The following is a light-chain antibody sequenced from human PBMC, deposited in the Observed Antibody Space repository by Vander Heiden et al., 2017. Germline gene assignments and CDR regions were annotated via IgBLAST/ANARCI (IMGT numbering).Light chain of an antibody. V-gene: IGKV3-11*01. CDR1: QSVSSY. Sequence: EIVLTQSPATLSLSPGERATLSCRASQSVSSYLAWYQQKPGQAPRLLIYDASNRATGIKARFSGSGDGTDFTLTISSREPEDFEVYYCQQRSNGPLAVTFGGGTKVEIK. CDR3: QQRSNGPLAVT. J-gene: IGKJ4*01. CDR2: DAS.